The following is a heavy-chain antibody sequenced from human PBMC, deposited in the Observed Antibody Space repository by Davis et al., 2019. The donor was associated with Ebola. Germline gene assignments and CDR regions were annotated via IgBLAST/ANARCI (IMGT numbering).Heavy chain of an antibody. CDR3: ASTPSYSSNSYMDV. CDR2: ITPFNGNT. CDR1: GYSFTYRY. J-gene: IGHJ6*03. Sequence: AASVKVSYKASGYSFTYRYLHWVRLAPGHALEWMGWITPFNGNTNYAQKFQDRVTITRDRSMNTAYMELSSLRSEDTAMYYCASTPSYSSNSYMDVWGKGTTVTVSS. V-gene: IGHV1-45*02. D-gene: IGHD6-13*01.